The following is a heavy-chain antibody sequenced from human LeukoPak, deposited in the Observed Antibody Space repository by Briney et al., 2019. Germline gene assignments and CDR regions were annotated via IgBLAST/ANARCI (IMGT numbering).Heavy chain of an antibody. CDR1: GGTFSSYA. CDR2: INPNSGGT. V-gene: IGHV1-2*02. J-gene: IGHJ4*02. D-gene: IGHD3-10*01. Sequence: ASVKVPCKASGGTFSSYAISWVRQAPGQGLEWMGWINPNSGGTNYAQKFQGRVTMTRDTSISTAYMELSRLRSDDTAVYYCAGYTMVRGVPDYWGQGTLVTVSS. CDR3: AGYTMVRGVPDY.